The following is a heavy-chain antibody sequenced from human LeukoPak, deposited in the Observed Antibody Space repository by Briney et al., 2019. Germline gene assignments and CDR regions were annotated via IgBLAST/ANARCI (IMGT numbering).Heavy chain of an antibody. CDR1: GYTFTSYY. D-gene: IGHD1-1*01. Sequence: ASVKVSCKASGYTFTSYYMHWVRQAPGQGLEWMGIINPSGGSTSYAQKFQGRVTMTRDTSTSTVYMELSSLRSEDTAVYYCAKEGNDRDFDYWGQGTLVTVSS. CDR3: AKEGNDRDFDY. CDR2: INPSGGST. V-gene: IGHV1-46*01. J-gene: IGHJ4*02.